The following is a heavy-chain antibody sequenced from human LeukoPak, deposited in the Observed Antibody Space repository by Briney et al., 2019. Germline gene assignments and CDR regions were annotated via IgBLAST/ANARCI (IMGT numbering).Heavy chain of an antibody. Sequence: PGGSLRLSCAASGFTFSSYGMHWVRQAPGKGLEWLSAISGGGTATYYRDSVKGRFTISRDNFKNTIYLQMSHLRVEDTAIFYCARYWGSSYNYAPFDSWGQGTLVTVSS. CDR2: ISGGGTAT. D-gene: IGHD3-22*01. V-gene: IGHV3-23*01. CDR1: GFTFSSYG. J-gene: IGHJ4*02. CDR3: ARYWGSSYNYAPFDS.